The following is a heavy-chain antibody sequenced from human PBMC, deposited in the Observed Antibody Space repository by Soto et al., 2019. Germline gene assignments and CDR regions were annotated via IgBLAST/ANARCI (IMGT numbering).Heavy chain of an antibody. D-gene: IGHD5-18*01. CDR2: IITMFGTA. Sequence: QVQLVQSGAEVKKPESSVKVSCKAPGGTFSTYAISWVRQAPGQGLEWMGGIITMFGTANYAQRFQDRVTSTADESTNTDYMELSSLRSEDTAVYFCASGIQLWLRRINNGYSGWGQGTLVTVSS. CDR1: GGTFSTYA. CDR3: ASGIQLWLRRINNGYSG. V-gene: IGHV1-69*12. J-gene: IGHJ4*02.